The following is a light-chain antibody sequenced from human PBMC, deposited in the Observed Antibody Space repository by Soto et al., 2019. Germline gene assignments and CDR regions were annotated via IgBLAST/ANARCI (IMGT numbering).Light chain of an antibody. CDR3: LQYTHWPHT. CDR1: EGLVYRNTF. J-gene: IGKJ5*01. CDR2: YVS. Sequence: DVVMTQSPLSLPVTLGQAGCISCGSGEGLVYRNTFLDWFFQRPGQSPRRLIYYVSNRDSGVPDRFSGSGSGTDFTLHISRVEAEDVGVYYCLQYTHWPHTFGQGTRLEIK. V-gene: IGKV2-30*01.